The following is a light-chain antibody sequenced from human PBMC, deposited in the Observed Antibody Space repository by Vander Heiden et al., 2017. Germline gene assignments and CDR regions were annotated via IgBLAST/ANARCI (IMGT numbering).Light chain of an antibody. CDR2: KDT. CDR3: QAADSSGARGV. CDR1: ALPKQY. J-gene: IGLJ3*02. Sequence: SELTQPPPVSVSPRQTARITCSGDALPKQYAYWYQQKPGQAPVLVIYKDTERPSGIPERFSGSSSGTTVTLTISGVQSEDEADYYCQAADSSGARGVFGGGTKLTVL. V-gene: IGLV3-25*03.